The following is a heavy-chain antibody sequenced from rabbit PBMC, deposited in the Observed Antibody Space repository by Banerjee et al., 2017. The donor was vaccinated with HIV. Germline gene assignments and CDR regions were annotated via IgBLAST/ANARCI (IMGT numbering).Heavy chain of an antibody. V-gene: IGHV1S45*01. CDR3: ARGYVSSGWLYYFDL. Sequence: QEQLEESGGGLVQPEGSLTLTCKASGFDFSSAGITWVRQAPGKGLEWIACIHSNGGSTRYASWAKGRFTISKTSSTTVTLQMTSLTAADTATYFCARGYVSSGWLYYFDLWGPGTLVTVS. CDR1: GFDFSSAG. CDR2: IHSNGGST. D-gene: IGHD4-1*01. J-gene: IGHJ4*01.